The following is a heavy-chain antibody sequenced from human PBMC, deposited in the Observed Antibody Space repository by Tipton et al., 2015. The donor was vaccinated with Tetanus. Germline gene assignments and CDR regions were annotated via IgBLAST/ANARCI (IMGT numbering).Heavy chain of an antibody. J-gene: IGHJ4*02. CDR1: GYAFASYD. D-gene: IGHD6-13*01. CDR2: MNPKTGPA. Sequence: QSGPEVKKPGASVKVSCKAFGYAFASYDPNWVRQASGQGLEWLGYMNPKTGPAGYAQKFQGRVTMTSDISSSTAYMELRNLRSDDTAVYYCARGNRGSSWYLWGQGTLVTVSS. V-gene: IGHV1-8*01. CDR3: ARGNRGSSWYL.